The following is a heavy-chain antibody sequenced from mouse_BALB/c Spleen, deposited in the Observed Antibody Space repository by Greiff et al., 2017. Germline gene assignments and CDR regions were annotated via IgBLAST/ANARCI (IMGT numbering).Heavy chain of an antibody. Sequence: EVKLMESGGGLVQPGGSRKLSCAASGFTFSSFGMHWVRQAPEKGLEWVAYISSGSSTIYYADTVKGRFTISRDNPKNTLFLQMTSLRSEDTAMYYCARSGLGRGYAMDYWGQGTSVTVSS. D-gene: IGHD3-3*01. CDR1: GFTFSSFG. J-gene: IGHJ4*01. V-gene: IGHV5-17*02. CDR3: ARSGLGRGYAMDY. CDR2: ISSGSSTI.